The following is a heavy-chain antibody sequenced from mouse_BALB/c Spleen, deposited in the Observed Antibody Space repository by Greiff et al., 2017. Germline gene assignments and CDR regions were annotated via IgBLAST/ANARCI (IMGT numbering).Heavy chain of an antibody. V-gene: IGHV1S29*02. CDR3: ARGGGYYVPY. Sequence: DVKLQESGPELVKPGASVKISCKASGYTFTDYNMHWVKQSHGKSLEWIGYIYPYNGGTGYNQKFKSKATLTVDNSSSTAYMELRSLTSEDSAVYYCARGGGYYVPYWGQGTLVTVSA. CDR2: IYPYNGGT. J-gene: IGHJ3*01. D-gene: IGHD2-3*01. CDR1: GYTFTDYN.